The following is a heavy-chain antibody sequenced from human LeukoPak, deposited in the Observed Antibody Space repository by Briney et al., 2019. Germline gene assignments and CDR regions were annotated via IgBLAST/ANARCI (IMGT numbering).Heavy chain of an antibody. D-gene: IGHD6-19*01. J-gene: IGHJ6*02. CDR1: GYTFTGDY. CDR2: INPNSGGT. CDR3: ARGHGGISGWYRGYYGMDV. V-gene: IGHV1-2*04. Sequence: ASLKVSCKASGYTFTGDYMHWGRQAPGQGLEWMGWINPNSGGTNYAQKLQGWVTMTRDTSISTAYMELSRLRSDAAAVYYCARGHGGISGWYRGYYGMDVWGQGNTVTVSS.